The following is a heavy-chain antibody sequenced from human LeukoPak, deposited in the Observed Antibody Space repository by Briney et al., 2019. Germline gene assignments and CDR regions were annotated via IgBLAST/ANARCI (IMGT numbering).Heavy chain of an antibody. D-gene: IGHD6-13*01. J-gene: IGHJ4*02. Sequence: GGSLRLSCAASGFTFSSYGMHWVRQAPGKGLEWVAFTSYDGGNKCHGDSVKGRFTISRDNSKNTLYLQMNSLKAEDTAVYYCAKGWQLIDYWGQGTLVTVSS. CDR1: GFTFSSYG. CDR3: AKGWQLIDY. CDR2: TSYDGGNK. V-gene: IGHV3-30*18.